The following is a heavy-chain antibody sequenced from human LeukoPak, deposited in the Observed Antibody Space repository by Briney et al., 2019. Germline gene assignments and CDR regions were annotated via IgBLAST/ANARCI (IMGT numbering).Heavy chain of an antibody. CDR3: AKDPQSGFYGDY. CDR2: ISGSGSST. D-gene: IGHD3-22*01. Sequence: GGSLRLSCAASGFTFSSYALSWVRQAPGKGLEWVSTISGSGSSTYYADSVKGRFTISRDNSKNTLYLQMNSLRAEDTAGYYFAKDPQSGFYGDYWGQGTLVTVSS. CDR1: GFTFSSYA. J-gene: IGHJ4*02. V-gene: IGHV3-23*01.